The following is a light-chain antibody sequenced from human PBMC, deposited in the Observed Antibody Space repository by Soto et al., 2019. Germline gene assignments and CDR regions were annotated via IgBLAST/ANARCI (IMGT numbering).Light chain of an antibody. V-gene: IGKV1-33*01. Sequence: DIQMTQSPSSLSASVGDRVTITCQASQDISNYLNWYQQKPGKAPKLLIYDASKLESGVPSRFSGSGSGTDFTFTISSLQPEDIATYYCQQYDNLPPLFTFGPGTKVDIK. CDR1: QDISNY. J-gene: IGKJ3*01. CDR2: DAS. CDR3: QQYDNLPPLFT.